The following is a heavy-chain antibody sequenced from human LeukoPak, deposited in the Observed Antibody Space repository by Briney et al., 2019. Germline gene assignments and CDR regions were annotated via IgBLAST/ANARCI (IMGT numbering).Heavy chain of an antibody. CDR1: GGSISTYY. V-gene: IGHV4-59*01. CDR2: VYCSGST. J-gene: IGHJ4*02. D-gene: IGHD1-26*01. Sequence: SETLSLTCTVSGGSISTYYWNWIRQPPGKGLEWIGYVYCSGSTNYNPSLKSRVSISVDTSKNQFSLKLSSVTAADTAVYYCARGDRVGATPDTYFDYWGQGTLVTVSS. CDR3: ARGDRVGATPDTYFDY.